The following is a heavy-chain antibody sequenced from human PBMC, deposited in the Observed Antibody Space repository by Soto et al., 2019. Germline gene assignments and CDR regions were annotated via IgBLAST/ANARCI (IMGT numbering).Heavy chain of an antibody. CDR3: ARAPFGDYVWGSYPHGIDY. Sequence: ASVKVSCKASGYTFTGYYMHWVRQAPGQGLEWMGWINPNSGGTNYAQKFQGRVTMTRDTSISTAYMELSRLRSDDTAVYYCARAPFGDYVWGSYPHGIDYWGQGTLVTVSS. CDR1: GYTFTGYY. J-gene: IGHJ4*02. CDR2: INPNSGGT. D-gene: IGHD3-16*02. V-gene: IGHV1-2*02.